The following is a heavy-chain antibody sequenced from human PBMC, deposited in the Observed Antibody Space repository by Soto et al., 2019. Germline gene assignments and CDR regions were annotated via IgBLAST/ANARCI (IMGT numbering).Heavy chain of an antibody. CDR2: IYHSGST. CDR3: ARGHMARSRLDY. CDR1: GYSLSSCYY. Sequence: SETLSLTCPVSGYSLSSCYYLDLIRLTKGKGLAWIGAIYHSGSTYYNPSIKSRVTMSGETSKNQFSLNLTSVTAADTAVHYCARGHMARSRLDYRSQGTLVAVAS. D-gene: IGHD2-21*01. V-gene: IGHV4-38-2*02. J-gene: IGHJ4*02.